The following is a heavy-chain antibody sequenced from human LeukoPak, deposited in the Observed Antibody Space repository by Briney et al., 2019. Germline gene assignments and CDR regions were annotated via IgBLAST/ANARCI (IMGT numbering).Heavy chain of an antibody. V-gene: IGHV4-61*01. D-gene: IGHD5-24*01. CDR2: IYYSGST. CDR1: GGSVSSGNYL. J-gene: IGHJ4*02. Sequence: SETLSLTCTVSGGSVSSGNYLWSWIRQPPGKGLEWIGYIYYSGSTNYNPSLKSRVTISLDTSKNQFSLKLSAVTAADTAVYYCAREAVEMATIVRIDYRGQGTLVTVSS. CDR3: AREAVEMATIVRIDY.